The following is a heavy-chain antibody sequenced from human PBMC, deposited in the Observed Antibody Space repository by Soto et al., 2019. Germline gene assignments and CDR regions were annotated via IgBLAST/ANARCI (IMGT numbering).Heavy chain of an antibody. CDR1: GFTFNNYA. J-gene: IGHJ6*02. Sequence: EVQLLESGGGFVQPGGSMRLSCVASGFTFNNYAMNWVRQAPGKGPEWVSVMSGSGGSTFYADSVRGRFTTSRDTYKLTVYLQMDRLRVEDTAIYYCVKDLGYSLFAMGGGMDVWGQGTTVTVSS. V-gene: IGHV3-23*01. CDR2: MSGSGGST. CDR3: VKDLGYSLFAMGGGMDV. D-gene: IGHD3-3*02.